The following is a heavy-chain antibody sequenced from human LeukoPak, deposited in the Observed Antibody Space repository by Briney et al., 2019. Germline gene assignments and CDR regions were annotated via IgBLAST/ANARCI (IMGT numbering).Heavy chain of an antibody. J-gene: IGHJ4*02. V-gene: IGHV4-39*02. CDR2: IYYSGSS. CDR1: GGSISTYY. D-gene: IGHD6-19*01. Sequence: SETLSLTCTVSGGSISTYYWGWIRQPPGKGLEWIATIYYSGSSYYNPSLESRVTISVDTSKNHLSLKVSSVTAADTAVYYCARRSNGWYYFDYWGQGTLVTVSS. CDR3: ARRSNGWYYFDY.